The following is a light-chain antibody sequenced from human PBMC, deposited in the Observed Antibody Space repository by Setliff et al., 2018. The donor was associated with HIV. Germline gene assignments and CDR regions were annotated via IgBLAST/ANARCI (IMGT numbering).Light chain of an antibody. J-gene: IGLJ2*01. Sequence: QSVLTQPPSVSGAPGQRVTISCTGSSSNIGAGYDVHWYHQLPGTAPKLLIYDNNTRSSGVPDRFSGSKSGTSASLAITGLQAEDEADYYCQSYDSSLSDSVFGGGTQLTVL. V-gene: IGLV1-40*01. CDR3: QSYDSSLSDSV. CDR1: SSNIGAGYD. CDR2: DNN.